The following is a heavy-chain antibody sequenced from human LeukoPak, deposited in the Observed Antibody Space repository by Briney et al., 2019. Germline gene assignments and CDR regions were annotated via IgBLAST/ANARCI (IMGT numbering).Heavy chain of an antibody. V-gene: IGHV3-23*01. D-gene: IGHD5-24*01. J-gene: IGHJ4*02. CDR3: AKGRDGYNRYDY. CDR1: GFTFSSYA. Sequence: PGGSLRLSCAASGFTFSSYAMSWVRQAPGKGLEWVSAVSGSGGSTYYADSVKGRFTISRVNSKNTLYLQMNSLRAEDTAVYYCAKGRDGYNRYDYWGQGTLVTVSS. CDR2: VSGSGGST.